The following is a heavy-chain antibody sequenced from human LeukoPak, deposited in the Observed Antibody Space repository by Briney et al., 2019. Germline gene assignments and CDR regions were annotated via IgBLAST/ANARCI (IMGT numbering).Heavy chain of an antibody. CDR2: ISTSAGDT. D-gene: IGHD5-24*01. CDR1: GYTFTSYG. J-gene: IGHJ4*02. CDR3: ARSHNVYLDY. V-gene: IGHV1-18*01. Sequence: ASVKVSCKASGYTFTSYGISWVRQAPGQGLEWMGWISTSAGDTDYARNLRGRVTMSTDASTGTAYMELRRLRSDDTAVYYCARSHNVYLDYWGQGTLLTVTT.